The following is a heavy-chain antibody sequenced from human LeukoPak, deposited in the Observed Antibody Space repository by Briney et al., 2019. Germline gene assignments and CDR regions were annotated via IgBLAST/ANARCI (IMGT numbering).Heavy chain of an antibody. J-gene: IGHJ5*02. Sequence: SETLSLTCTVSGVSISSSNSYWGWIRQPPGKGLEWIGSIYYSGSTYYNPSLKSRVTISVDTSKNQFSLKLSSVTAADTAVYYCARSPKTSEIYGSYDPWGQGTLVTVSS. CDR3: ARSPKTSEIYGSYDP. CDR1: GVSISSSNSY. D-gene: IGHD4-17*01. CDR2: IYYSGST. V-gene: IGHV4-39*07.